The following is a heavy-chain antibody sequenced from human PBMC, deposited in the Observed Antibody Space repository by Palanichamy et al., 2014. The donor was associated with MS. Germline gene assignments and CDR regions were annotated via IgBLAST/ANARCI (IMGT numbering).Heavy chain of an antibody. CDR2: INAGNGNT. CDR3: LYEPNWGGWFDP. D-gene: IGHD7-27*01. V-gene: IGHV1-3*01. Sequence: QVQLVQFGAEVKKPGASVKVSCKASGYTFTSYAMHWVRQAPGQRLEWMGWINAGNGNTKYSQKFQGRVTITRDTSASTAYMELSSLRSEDTAVYYCLYEPNWGGWFDPWGQGTLVTVSS. J-gene: IGHJ5*02. CDR1: GYTFTSYA.